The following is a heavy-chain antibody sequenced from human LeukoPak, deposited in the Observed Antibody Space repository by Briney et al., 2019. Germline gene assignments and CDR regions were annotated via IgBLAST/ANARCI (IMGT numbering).Heavy chain of an antibody. Sequence: GGSLRLSCAASGFTFSSYAMSWVRQAPGKGLEWVSAISGSGGSTYYADSVKGRFTISRDNSENTLYLQMNSLRAEDTAVYYCAKPPYYYGSGSYYTPDFRGYYFDYWGQGTLVTVSS. CDR2: ISGSGGST. D-gene: IGHD3-10*01. V-gene: IGHV3-23*01. CDR1: GFTFSSYA. CDR3: AKPPYYYGSGSYYTPDFRGYYFDY. J-gene: IGHJ4*02.